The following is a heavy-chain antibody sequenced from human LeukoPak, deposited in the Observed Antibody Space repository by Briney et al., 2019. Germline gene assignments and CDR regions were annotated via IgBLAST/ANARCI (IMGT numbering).Heavy chain of an antibody. CDR2: GSNSEST. Sequence: SETLSLTCTVSGGSISSSSYYWGWIRQPPGKGLEWIGSGSNSESTYYNPSLKSRVTTSIDTSRNQFSLKLSSVTAEDTAVYYCARHYYGSGTYYSDYWGQGTLVTVSS. D-gene: IGHD3-10*01. V-gene: IGHV4-39*01. J-gene: IGHJ4*02. CDR1: GGSISSSSYY. CDR3: ARHYYGSGTYYSDY.